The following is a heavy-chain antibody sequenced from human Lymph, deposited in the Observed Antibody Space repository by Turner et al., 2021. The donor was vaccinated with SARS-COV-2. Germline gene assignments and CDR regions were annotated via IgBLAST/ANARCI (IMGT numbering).Heavy chain of an antibody. V-gene: IGHV3-53*01. Sequence: EVQLVESGGGFIQPGGSLSLSCAASDFIVSSSYMTWVRQAPGKGLEWVSIIYSGGSTFYADSMKSRFTISRDNSRNTLYLQMNSLRAEDTAVYYCAIVLPCGDYFDYWGQGTLVTVSS. CDR2: IYSGGST. J-gene: IGHJ4*02. CDR1: DFIVSSSY. D-gene: IGHD4-17*01. CDR3: AIVLPCGDYFDY.